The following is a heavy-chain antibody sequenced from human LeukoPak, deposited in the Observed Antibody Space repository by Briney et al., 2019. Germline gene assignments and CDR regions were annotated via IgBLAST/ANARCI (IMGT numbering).Heavy chain of an antibody. V-gene: IGHV3-53*01. Sequence: ETLSLTCAVYGGSFSGYYWSWVRQAPGKGLEWVSVIYSGGSTYYADSVKGRFTISRDNSKNTLYLQMNSLRAEDTAVYYCARAPYGDLTRYYYYYMDVWGKGTTVTVSS. CDR3: ARAPYGDLTRYYYYYMDV. CDR2: IYSGGST. CDR1: GGSFSGYY. D-gene: IGHD4-17*01. J-gene: IGHJ6*03.